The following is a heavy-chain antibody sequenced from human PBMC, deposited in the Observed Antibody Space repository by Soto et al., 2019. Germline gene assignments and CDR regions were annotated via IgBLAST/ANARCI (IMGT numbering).Heavy chain of an antibody. D-gene: IGHD6-19*01. Sequence: GASLKVSCKSSGYTFTSYGISWVRQAPGQGLEWMGWISAYNGNTNYAQKLQGRVTMTTDTSTSTAYMELRSLRSDDTAVYYCARGYSSGWYMDAFDIWGQGTMVTVSS. J-gene: IGHJ3*02. CDR3: ARGYSSGWYMDAFDI. V-gene: IGHV1-18*01. CDR2: ISAYNGNT. CDR1: GYTFTSYG.